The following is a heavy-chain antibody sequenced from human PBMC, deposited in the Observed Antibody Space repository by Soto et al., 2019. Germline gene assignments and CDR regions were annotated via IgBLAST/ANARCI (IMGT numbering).Heavy chain of an antibody. Sequence: GGSLRLSCAASGFTFGTYAMHWVRQAPGKGLEWVAVIYYDGSNRYYGDAVKGRFTISRDNSRSTLYLQMSSLRAEDTAVYYCARAFCTNGVCYYFFDYWGHGTLVTVSS. D-gene: IGHD2-8*01. CDR3: ARAFCTNGVCYYFFDY. V-gene: IGHV3-33*01. J-gene: IGHJ4*01. CDR2: IYYDGSNR. CDR1: GFTFGTYA.